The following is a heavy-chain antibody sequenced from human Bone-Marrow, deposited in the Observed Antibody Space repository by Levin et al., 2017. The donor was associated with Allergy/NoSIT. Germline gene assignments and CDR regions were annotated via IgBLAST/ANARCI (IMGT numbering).Heavy chain of an antibody. D-gene: IGHD5-18*01. Sequence: PGGSLRLSCAASGFTFSDFVMHWVRQAPGKGLEWVAALSGSGGTKYYADSVKGRLTISRDNSKNTMYLQMNSLSSEDTAVYYCARGLTAVIGPTTYYLDVWGSGTTVTASS. J-gene: IGHJ6*03. CDR1: GFTFSDFV. V-gene: IGHV3-23*01. CDR3: ARGLTAVIGPTTYYLDV. CDR2: LSGSGGTK.